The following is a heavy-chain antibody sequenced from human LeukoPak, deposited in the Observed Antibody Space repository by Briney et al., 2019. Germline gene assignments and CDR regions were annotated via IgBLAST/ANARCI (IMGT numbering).Heavy chain of an antibody. D-gene: IGHD3-10*01. CDR2: IWYDGSDK. CDR3: AKDRGRTWVRVAY. CDR1: GFTLSNYG. J-gene: IGHJ4*02. Sequence: GGSLRLSCAASGFTLSNYGMHWVRQAPGKGLEWVAVIWYDGSDKYYADSVKGRFTISRDNSKNTLYLQMNSLRAEDTAVYYCAKDRGRTWVRVAYWGQGTLVTVSS. V-gene: IGHV3-33*06.